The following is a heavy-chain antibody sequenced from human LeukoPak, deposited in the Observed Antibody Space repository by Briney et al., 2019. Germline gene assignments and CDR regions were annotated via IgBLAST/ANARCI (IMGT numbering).Heavy chain of an antibody. CDR3: ARVRDYYDSSGYYYRTNDDAFDI. CDR2: IYYSGST. D-gene: IGHD3-22*01. Sequence: SETLSLTCTVSGGSISSYYWSRIRQPPGKGLEWIGYIYYSGSTNYNPSLKSRVTISVDTSKNQFSLKLSSVTAADTAVYYCARVRDYYDSSGYYYRTNDDAFDIWGQGTMVTVSS. J-gene: IGHJ3*02. CDR1: GGSISSYY. V-gene: IGHV4-59*01.